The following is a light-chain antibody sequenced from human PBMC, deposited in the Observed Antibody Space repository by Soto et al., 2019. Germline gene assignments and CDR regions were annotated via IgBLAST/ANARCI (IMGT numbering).Light chain of an antibody. J-gene: IGLJ1*01. Sequence: QSVLSQPSSVSVSPGQSITISFTGTSSDVGGYNYVSWYQQQSGKAPKLMIHEVSNRPSGVSNRFSGSKSGNTASLTISGLQAEDEADYYCSSYTSSRAYVFGIGTKVTVL. V-gene: IGLV2-14*01. CDR1: SSDVGGYNY. CDR3: SSYTSSRAYV. CDR2: EVS.